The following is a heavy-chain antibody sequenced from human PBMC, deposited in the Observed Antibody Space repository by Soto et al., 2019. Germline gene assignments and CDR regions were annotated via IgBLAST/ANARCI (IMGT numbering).Heavy chain of an antibody. D-gene: IGHD3-22*01. J-gene: IGHJ2*01. CDR3: AVVIAPYWYIDF. Sequence: QVQLQESGPGLVKPSQTLSLTCTVSGGSISSGGYYWTWIRQRPGKGLEWIGYIHYTGTTDYNPSFKRRVTISVDTSKNQFSLNLNSMTAADTAVYYCAVVIAPYWYIDFWGRGTLVTVSS. V-gene: IGHV4-31*03. CDR2: IHYTGTT. CDR1: GGSISSGGYY.